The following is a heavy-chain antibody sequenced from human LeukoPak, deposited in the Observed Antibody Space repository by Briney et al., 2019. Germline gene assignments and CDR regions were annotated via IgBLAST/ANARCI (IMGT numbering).Heavy chain of an antibody. Sequence: PGGSLRLSCAASGFTFSRYWMHWVRQVPGKGLVWVSRINSDGSSSSLADSVKGRFTISRDNAKNTLYLQMNSLRAEDTAVYYCARDLLSGVYGMDVWGQGTTVTVSS. V-gene: IGHV3-74*01. CDR2: INSDGSSS. CDR1: GFTFSRYW. CDR3: ARDLLSGVYGMDV. J-gene: IGHJ6*02.